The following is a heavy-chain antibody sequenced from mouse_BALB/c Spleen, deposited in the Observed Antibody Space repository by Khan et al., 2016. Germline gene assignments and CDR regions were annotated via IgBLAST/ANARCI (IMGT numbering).Heavy chain of an antibody. Sequence: EVQLQESGPGLVKPSQSLSLTCTVTDYSITSDYAWNWIRQFPGNKLEWMGYISYSGSTSYNPSLKSRISITRDTSKNQFFLQLNSVTTEDTATYYCARGRGDFDYWGQGTTLTVSS. V-gene: IGHV3-2*02. D-gene: IGHD3-3*01. CDR3: ARGRGDFDY. CDR1: DYSITSDYA. CDR2: ISYSGST. J-gene: IGHJ2*01.